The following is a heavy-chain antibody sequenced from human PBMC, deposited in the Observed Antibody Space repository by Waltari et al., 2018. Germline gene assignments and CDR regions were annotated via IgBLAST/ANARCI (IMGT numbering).Heavy chain of an antibody. CDR2: MHPSGIH. CDR3: ARDSELAPSYFSMDV. J-gene: IGHJ6*03. Sequence: QMQLQESGPGLVKASQTLSLTCTVSGDSMTSGFYFWSWIWQPAGGGLEWIGRMHPSGIHNYNPPLLSRVTTSVASSRTQFSLRLRSVTAADTAVYYCARDSELAPSYFSMDVWGKGTMVTVSS. CDR1: GDSMTSGFYF. D-gene: IGHD1-26*01. V-gene: IGHV4-61*02.